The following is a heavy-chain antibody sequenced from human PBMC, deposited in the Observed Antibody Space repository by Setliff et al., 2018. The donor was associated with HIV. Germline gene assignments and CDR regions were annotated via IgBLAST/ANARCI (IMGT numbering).Heavy chain of an antibody. CDR1: GFTFSDHY. V-gene: IGHV4-4*07. Sequence: SETLSLSCAASGFTFSDHYMDWVRQPPGKGLEWIGRIYTSGSTKYNPSLKSRVTMSIDTSKNQFSLKLSSVTAADTAVYYCAGFGELLDYYYGMDVWGQGTTVTVSS. J-gene: IGHJ6*02. CDR3: AGFGELLDYYYGMDV. CDR2: IYTSGST. D-gene: IGHD3-10*01.